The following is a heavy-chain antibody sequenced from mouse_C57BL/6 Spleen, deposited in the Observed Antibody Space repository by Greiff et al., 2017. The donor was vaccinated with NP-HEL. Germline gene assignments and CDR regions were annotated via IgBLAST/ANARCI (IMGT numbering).Heavy chain of an antibody. D-gene: IGHD1-1*01. J-gene: IGHJ2*01. CDR1: GYTFTSYG. Sequence: QVQLQQSGAELARPGASVKLSCKASGYTFTSYGISWVKQRTGQGLEWIGEIYPRSGNTYYNEKFKGKATLTADKSSSTAYMELRSLTSEDSAVYFCARDYSIKYYSDSWGQDTTLT. CDR2: IYPRSGNT. CDR3: ARDYSIKYYSDS. V-gene: IGHV1-81*01.